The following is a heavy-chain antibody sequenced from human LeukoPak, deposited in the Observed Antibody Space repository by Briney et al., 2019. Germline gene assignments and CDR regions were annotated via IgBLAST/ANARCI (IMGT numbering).Heavy chain of an antibody. D-gene: IGHD1-7*01. CDR1: GGSISSYY. Sequence: SETLSLTCTVSGGSISSYYWSWIRQPPGKGLEWIGYIYTSGSTNYNPSLKSRVTISVDTSKNQFSLKLSSVTAADTAVYYCARTAMLGYALELNYYYNMDVWGKGTTVTVSS. V-gene: IGHV4-4*09. CDR2: IYTSGST. CDR3: ARTAMLGYALELNYYYNMDV. J-gene: IGHJ6*03.